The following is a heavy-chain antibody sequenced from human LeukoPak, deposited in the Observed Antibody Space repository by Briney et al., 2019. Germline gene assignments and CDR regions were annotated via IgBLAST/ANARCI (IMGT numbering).Heavy chain of an antibody. J-gene: IGHJ4*02. CDR3: AKDINGDYPRGYFDY. D-gene: IGHD4-17*01. CDR1: GFTFSSYA. Sequence: GGSLRLSCAASGFTFSSYAMSWVRQAPGKGLEWVSALSGSAGSTYYADSVKGRFTISRDNSKNTLYLQMNSLRAEDTAVYYCAKDINGDYPRGYFDYWGQGTLVTVSS. V-gene: IGHV3-23*01. CDR2: LSGSAGST.